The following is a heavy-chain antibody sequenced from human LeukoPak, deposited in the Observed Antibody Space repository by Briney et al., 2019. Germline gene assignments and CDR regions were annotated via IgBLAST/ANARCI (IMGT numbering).Heavy chain of an antibody. Sequence: GGSLRLSCAASGFTFSSYSMNWVRQAPGKGLEWISFISSRSSTIHYADSVKGRFTISRDSAKSSLYLQMNSLRAEDTAVYYCARDHIAATTSGICWGQGTLVTVSS. J-gene: IGHJ4*02. CDR1: GFTFSSYS. D-gene: IGHD5-12*01. CDR3: ARDHIAATTSGIC. V-gene: IGHV3-48*01. CDR2: ISSRSSTI.